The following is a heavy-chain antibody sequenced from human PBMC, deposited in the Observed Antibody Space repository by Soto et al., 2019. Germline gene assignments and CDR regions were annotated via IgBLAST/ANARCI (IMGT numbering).Heavy chain of an antibody. D-gene: IGHD5-12*01. CDR1: GGSFSGYY. Sequence: QVQLQQWGAGLLKPSETLSLTCAVYGGSFSGYYWSWIRQPPGKGLEWIGEINHSGSTNYNPSLKSRVTISVDTSKNQFSLKLSSVTAADTAVYYCARHLRGYSGYEHHLYYYGMDVWGQGTTVTVSS. CDR3: ARHLRGYSGYEHHLYYYGMDV. CDR2: INHSGST. V-gene: IGHV4-34*01. J-gene: IGHJ6*02.